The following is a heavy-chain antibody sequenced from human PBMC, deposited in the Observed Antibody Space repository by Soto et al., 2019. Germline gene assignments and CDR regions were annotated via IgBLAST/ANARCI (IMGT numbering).Heavy chain of an antibody. CDR2: ISYDGSNK. J-gene: IGHJ4*02. CDR1: GFTFSSYG. V-gene: IGHV3-30*03. Sequence: QVQLVESGGGVVQPGRSLRLSCAASGFTFSSYGMHWVRQAPGKGLEWVAVISYDGSNKYYADSVKGRFTISRDNSKNTLYLQMNSLRAEDTAVYYCATLPPTVTREGYWGQGTLVTVSS. D-gene: IGHD4-17*01. CDR3: ATLPPTVTREGY.